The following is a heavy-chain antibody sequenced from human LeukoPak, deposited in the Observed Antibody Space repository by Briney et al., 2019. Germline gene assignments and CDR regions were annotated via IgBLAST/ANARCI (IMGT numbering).Heavy chain of an antibody. V-gene: IGHV1-24*01. CDR3: ATITIFGSGLRYLQYYFDY. D-gene: IGHD3-3*01. Sequence: ASVKVSCKVSGYTLTELSMHWVRQAPGKGLEWMGGFDPEDGETIYAQKFQGRVTMTEDTSTDTAYMELSSLRSEDTAVYYCATITIFGSGLRYLQYYFDYWGQGTLVTVSS. CDR2: FDPEDGET. CDR1: GYTLTELS. J-gene: IGHJ4*02.